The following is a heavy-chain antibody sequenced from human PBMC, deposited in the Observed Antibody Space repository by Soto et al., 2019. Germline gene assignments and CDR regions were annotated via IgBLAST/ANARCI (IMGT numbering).Heavy chain of an antibody. CDR2: IDWDDDK. CDR1: GFSLSTSGMC. J-gene: IGHJ6*03. D-gene: IGHD6-19*01. Sequence: SGPTLVNPTQTLTLTCTFSGFSLSTSGMCVSWIRQPPGKALEWLARIDWDDDKYYSTSLKTRLTISKDTSKNQVVLTMTNMDPVDTATYYCARIIGIAVAGRQYYYYYMDVWGKGTTVTVSS. CDR3: ARIIGIAVAGRQYYYYYMDV. V-gene: IGHV2-70*11.